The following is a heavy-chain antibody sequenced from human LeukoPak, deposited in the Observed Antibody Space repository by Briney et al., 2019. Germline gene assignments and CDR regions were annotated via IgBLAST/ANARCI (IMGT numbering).Heavy chain of an antibody. CDR3: ARDVSEQWLVRRIFDY. Sequence: SVKVSCEASGGTFSSYAINWVRQAPGQGLEWMGRIIPILGIANYAQKFQGRVTITADKSTSTAYMELSGLRSEDTAVYYCARDVSEQWLVRRIFDYWGQGTLVTVSS. CDR2: IIPILGIA. J-gene: IGHJ4*02. V-gene: IGHV1-69*04. CDR1: GGTFSSYA. D-gene: IGHD6-19*01.